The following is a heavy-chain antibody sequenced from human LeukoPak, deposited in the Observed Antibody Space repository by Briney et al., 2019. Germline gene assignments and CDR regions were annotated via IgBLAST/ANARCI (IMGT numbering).Heavy chain of an antibody. CDR3: ARLGVAGTTFDY. CDR2: IYYSGST. Sequence: SETLSLTCTVSGGSISSYYWSWIRQPPGKGLEWIGYIYYSGSTNYNPSLKSRVTISVDTSKNQFSLKLSSVTAADTAVYYCARLGVAGTTFDYWGQGTLVIVSS. CDR1: GGSISSYY. D-gene: IGHD6-19*01. J-gene: IGHJ4*02. V-gene: IGHV4-59*08.